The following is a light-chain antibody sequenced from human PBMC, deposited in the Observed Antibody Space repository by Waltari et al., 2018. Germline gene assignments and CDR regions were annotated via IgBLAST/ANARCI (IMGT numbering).Light chain of an antibody. Sequence: QSALTQPRSVSGSPGQSVTISCTGTSSDVGGSTYVSWYHQHPGKPPKLMSYDVSKRPSGVPDRFSGSKAGNTASLTISGLQAEDEADYDCCSYAGSYTVVFGGGTKLTVL. CDR3: CSYAGSYTVV. J-gene: IGLJ3*02. CDR1: SSDVGGSTY. V-gene: IGLV2-11*01. CDR2: DVS.